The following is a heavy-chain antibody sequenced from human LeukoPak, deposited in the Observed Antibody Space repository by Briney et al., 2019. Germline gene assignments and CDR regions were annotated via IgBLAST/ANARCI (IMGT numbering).Heavy chain of an antibody. CDR2: ISSSGSTI. CDR1: GFTFSSYE. D-gene: IGHD3-10*02. J-gene: IGHJ6*04. V-gene: IGHV3-48*03. Sequence: GGSLRLSCAASGFTFSSYELTWVRQAPGKGLEWVSHISSSGSTIYYADSVKGRFTISRDNAKNSLYLQMNSLRAEDTAVYYCAELGITMIGGVWGKGTTVTISS. CDR3: AELGITMIGGV.